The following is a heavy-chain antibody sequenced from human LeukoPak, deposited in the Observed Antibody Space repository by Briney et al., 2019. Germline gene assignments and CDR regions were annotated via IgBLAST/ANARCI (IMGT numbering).Heavy chain of an antibody. J-gene: IGHJ4*02. CDR2: IWYDGSNK. V-gene: IGHV3-33*01. D-gene: IGHD2-15*01. CDR3: ARDPILGYCSGGSCYSGGFDY. Sequence: PGGSLRLSCAASGFTFSSYGMHWVRQAPGKGLEWVAVIWYDGSNKYYAGSVKGRFTISRDNSKNTLYLQMNSLRAEDTAVYYCARDPILGYCSGGSCYSGGFDYWGQGTLVTVSS. CDR1: GFTFSSYG.